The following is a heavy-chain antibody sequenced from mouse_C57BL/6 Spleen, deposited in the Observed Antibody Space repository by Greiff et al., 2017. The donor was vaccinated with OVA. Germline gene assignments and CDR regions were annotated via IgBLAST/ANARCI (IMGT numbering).Heavy chain of an antibody. CDR2: IDPSDSYT. J-gene: IGHJ2*01. D-gene: IGHD2-2*01. CDR3: ARLVTTGNYFDY. Sequence: QVQLQQPGAELVKPGASVKLSCKASGYTFTSYWMQWVKQRPGQGLEWIGEIDPSDSYTNYNQKFKGKATLTVDTSSSTAYMQLSSLTSEDSAAYYCARLVTTGNYFDYWGQGTTLTVSS. V-gene: IGHV1-50*01. CDR1: GYTFTSYW.